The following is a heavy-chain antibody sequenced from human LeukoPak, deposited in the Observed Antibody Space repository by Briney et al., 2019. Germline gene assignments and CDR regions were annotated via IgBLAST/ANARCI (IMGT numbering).Heavy chain of an antibody. CDR1: GGSFSGYY. J-gene: IGHJ3*02. D-gene: IGHD3-10*01. CDR3: ARRRITMVRGVMRPDAFDI. Sequence: SETLSLTCAVYGGSFSGYYWSWIRQPPGKGLEWIGEINHSGSTNYNPSLKSRVTISVDTSKNQFSLKLSSVTAADTAVYYCARRRITMVRGVMRPDAFDIWGQGTVVTVSS. CDR2: INHSGST. V-gene: IGHV4-34*01.